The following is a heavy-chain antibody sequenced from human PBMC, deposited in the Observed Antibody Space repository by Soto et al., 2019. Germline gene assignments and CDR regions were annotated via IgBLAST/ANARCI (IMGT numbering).Heavy chain of an antibody. Sequence: ESGGGVVQPGRSLTLSCAASGFTFSSYGMHWVRQAPGKGPEWVAVISYHGINKYYADSVKGRFTISRDNTRNTLFLQMNSLRAEDTAVYYCAKYSDYGEHRDWLDPWGQGTQVIVSS. J-gene: IGHJ5*02. D-gene: IGHD4-17*01. V-gene: IGHV3-30*18. CDR2: ISYHGINK. CDR3: AKYSDYGEHRDWLDP. CDR1: GFTFSSYG.